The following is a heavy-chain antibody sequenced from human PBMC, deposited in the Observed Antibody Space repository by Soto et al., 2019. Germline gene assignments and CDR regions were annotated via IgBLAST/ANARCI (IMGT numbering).Heavy chain of an antibody. CDR3: ARGRDAYKVGNV. J-gene: IGHJ6*02. Sequence: QVQLQQWGAGLLKPSETLSLTCAVSGGSLSDYYWPWIRQSPGKGLEWLGEIHPSGSTNYNPSLMSGVTISLDTSKNQLSPKLTSLTAADTAVYSCARGRDAYKVGNVWGHGTTVTVSS. D-gene: IGHD1-26*01. CDR2: IHPSGST. CDR1: GGSLSDYY. V-gene: IGHV4-34*01.